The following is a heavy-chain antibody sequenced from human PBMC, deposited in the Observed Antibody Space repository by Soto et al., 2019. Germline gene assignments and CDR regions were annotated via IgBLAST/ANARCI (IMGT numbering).Heavy chain of an antibody. D-gene: IGHD6-13*01. V-gene: IGHV1-69*01. J-gene: IGHJ6*02. CDR3: ARAIIAAAGTNYYYYGMDV. CDR1: GGTFSSYA. CDR2: IIPIFGTA. Sequence: QVQLVQSGAEVKKPGSSVKVSCKASGGTFSSYAISWVRQAPGQGLEWMGGIIPIFGTANYAQKFQGRVKITADESTSTAYMELSSLRSDDTAVYYCARAIIAAAGTNYYYYGMDVWGQGTTVTVSS.